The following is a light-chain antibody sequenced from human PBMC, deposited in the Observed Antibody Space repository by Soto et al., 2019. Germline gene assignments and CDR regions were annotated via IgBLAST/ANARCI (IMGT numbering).Light chain of an antibody. V-gene: IGLV2-14*01. CDR3: SSYTSSSTPWV. J-gene: IGLJ3*02. Sequence: QSVLTQPASVSGSPGQSITISCTGTSSDVGGYNYVSWYQQHPGKAPNLMIYEVSNRPSGVSNRFSGSKSGNTASLTISGLQAEDEADYYCSSYTSSSTPWVFGGGTKVTVL. CDR2: EVS. CDR1: SSDVGGYNY.